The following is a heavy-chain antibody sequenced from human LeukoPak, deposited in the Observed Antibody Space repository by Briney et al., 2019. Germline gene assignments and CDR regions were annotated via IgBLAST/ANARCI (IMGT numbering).Heavy chain of an antibody. J-gene: IGHJ4*02. CDR1: GDSISSSTYY. D-gene: IGHD5-18*01. CDR3: ATLGYSYGTDY. CDR2: MFYSGST. Sequence: PSETLSLTCSVSGDSISSSTYYWGWIRQPPGKGLEWVGSMFYSGSTYYNPSLKSRVTISVDTTKNQFSLKLSSMTAADTAVYYCATLGYSYGTDYWGQGTLVTVSS. V-gene: IGHV4-39*07.